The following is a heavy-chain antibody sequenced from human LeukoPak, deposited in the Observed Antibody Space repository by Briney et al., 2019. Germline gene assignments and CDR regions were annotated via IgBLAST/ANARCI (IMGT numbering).Heavy chain of an antibody. CDR2: IYYSGST. CDR1: GGSISSYY. V-gene: IGHV4-59*01. J-gene: IGHJ3*02. CDR3: ASLGGGNSVGDAFDI. Sequence: SETLSLTCTVSGGSISSYYGSWIRQPPGKGLEWIGYIYYSGSTNYNPSLKSRVTISVDTSKNQFSLKLSSVTAADTAVYYCASLGGGNSVGDAFDIWGQGTMVTVSS. D-gene: IGHD4-23*01.